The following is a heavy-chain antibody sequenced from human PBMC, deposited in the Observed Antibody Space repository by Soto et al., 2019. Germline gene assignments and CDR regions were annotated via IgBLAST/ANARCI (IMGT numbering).Heavy chain of an antibody. V-gene: IGHV1-46*01. CDR3: ARDRDYGLGSYYNSGSLYYFDY. J-gene: IGHJ4*02. D-gene: IGHD3-10*01. CDR1: GYTFTSYY. CDR2: INPSGGST. Sequence: ASVKVSCKASGYTFTSYYMHWVRQAPGQGLEWMGIINPSGGSTSYAQKFQGRVTMTRDTSTSTVYMELSSLRSEDTAVYYCARDRDYGLGSYYNSGSLYYFDYWGQGTLVTVS.